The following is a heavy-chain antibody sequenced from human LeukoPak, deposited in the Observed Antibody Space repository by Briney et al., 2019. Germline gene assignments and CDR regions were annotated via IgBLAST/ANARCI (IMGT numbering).Heavy chain of an antibody. CDR1: GFTFSSYA. J-gene: IGHJ4*02. CDR3: AKDRKVRGVSTRFDY. Sequence: GGSLRLSCAASGFTFSSYAMSWVRQAPGKGLEWVSAISGSGGSTYYADSVKGRFTISRDNSKSTLYLQMNSLRAEDTAVYYCAKDRKVRGVSTRFDYWGQGTLVTVSS. V-gene: IGHV3-23*01. D-gene: IGHD3-10*01. CDR2: ISGSGGST.